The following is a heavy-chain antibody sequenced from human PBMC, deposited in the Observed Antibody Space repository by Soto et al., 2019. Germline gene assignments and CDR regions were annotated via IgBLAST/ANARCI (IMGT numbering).Heavy chain of an antibody. CDR2: IYYSGRT. D-gene: IGHD2-15*01. V-gene: IGHV4-4*02. CDR1: GGSINNGNS. CDR3: AASYCSGGRCSAYAMDI. Sequence: SETLSLTCTVSGGSINNGNSWSWVRQSPGRGLEWIGEIYYSGRTQYNPSLKSRISISVDNPKNQISLKLTSVTAADTARYYCAASYCSGGRCSAYAMDIWGQGTTVTVSS. J-gene: IGHJ6*02.